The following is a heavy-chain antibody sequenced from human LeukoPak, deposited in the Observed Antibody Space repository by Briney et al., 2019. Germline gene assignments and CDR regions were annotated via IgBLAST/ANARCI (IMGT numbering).Heavy chain of an antibody. V-gene: IGHV1-69*13. CDR3: ARDLNGSGSYDY. J-gene: IGHJ4*02. CDR1: GGTFSKYT. Sequence: SVKVSCKASGGTFSKYTISWVRQRPGQGLEWMGGITPLFGTANYAQKFQGRVTITADESASTAYMELSSLRSEDTAVYYCARDLNGSGSYDYWGQGTLVTVSS. D-gene: IGHD3-10*01. CDR2: ITPLFGTA.